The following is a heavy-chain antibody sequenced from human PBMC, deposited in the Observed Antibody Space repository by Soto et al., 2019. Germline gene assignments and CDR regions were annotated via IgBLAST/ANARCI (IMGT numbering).Heavy chain of an antibody. Sequence: SETLSLTRTVSGGSVSSSIYYWGWVRQPPGKGLEWIGSAYYSGSTYYNPSLERRDTISVDTSNNQFSLKVVSLSAADTAVYYCGSLEGLATISYCFDYWGQGALVTVSS. J-gene: IGHJ4*02. CDR1: GGSVSSSIYY. D-gene: IGHD3-9*01. V-gene: IGHV4-39*01. CDR2: AYYSGST. CDR3: GSLEGLATISYCFDY.